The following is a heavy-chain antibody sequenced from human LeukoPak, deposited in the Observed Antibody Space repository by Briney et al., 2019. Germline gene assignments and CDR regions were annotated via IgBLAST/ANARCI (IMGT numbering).Heavy chain of an antibody. CDR3: ARLFQLPLSEAFDI. CDR2: INHSGST. D-gene: IGHD2-2*01. CDR1: GGSFSGYY. V-gene: IGHV4-34*01. J-gene: IGHJ3*02. Sequence: SETLSLTCAVYGGSFSGYYWSWIRQPPGKGLEWIGEINHSGSTNYNPPLKSRVTISVDTSKNQFSLKLSSVTAADTAVYYCARLFQLPLSEAFDIWGQGTMVTVSS.